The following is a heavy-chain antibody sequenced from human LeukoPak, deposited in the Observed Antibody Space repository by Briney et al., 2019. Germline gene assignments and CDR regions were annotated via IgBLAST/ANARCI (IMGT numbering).Heavy chain of an antibody. CDR2: IYPGDSDT. V-gene: IGHV5-51*01. J-gene: IGHJ1*01. D-gene: IGHD2-15*01. Sequence: GESLKISCKGSGYSFTSYWIVWVRQMPGKGREWMGIIYPGDSDTRYSPSFQGQVTISADKSITTAYLQWSSLKASDTAMYYCARLGGYCSGGSCYSFGYFQHWGQGTLVTVSS. CDR1: GYSFTSYW. CDR3: ARLGGYCSGGSCYSFGYFQH.